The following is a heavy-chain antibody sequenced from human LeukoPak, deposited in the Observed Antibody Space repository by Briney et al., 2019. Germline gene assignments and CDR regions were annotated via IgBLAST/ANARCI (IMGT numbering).Heavy chain of an antibody. CDR1: GFTFTAAW. J-gene: IGHJ4*02. Sequence: GGSLRLSCAASGFTFTAAWMSWVRQAPGRGLEWVGRIESKSDGGTTYYAAPVKGRFTISRDDLKNTLYLQMNSLKTEDTAVYFCTLDDVGLAPDYWGQGTLVTVSS. CDR2: IESKSDGGTT. CDR3: TLDDVGLAPDY. V-gene: IGHV3-15*04. D-gene: IGHD3-16*01.